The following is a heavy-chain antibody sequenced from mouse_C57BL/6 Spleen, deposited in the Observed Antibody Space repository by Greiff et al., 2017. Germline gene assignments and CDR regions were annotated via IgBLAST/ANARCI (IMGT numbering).Heavy chain of an antibody. J-gene: IGHJ1*03. CDR1: GYTFTSYW. Sequence: QVQLQQPGAELVKPGASVKLSCKASGYTFTSYWMHWVKQRPGQGLEWIGMIHPNSGSTNYNEKFKSKATLTVDKSSSTAYMPLSSLTSEDSSVYYCARSRGSSAYWYFDVWGTGTTVTVSS. D-gene: IGHD1-1*01. CDR3: ARSRGSSAYWYFDV. CDR2: IHPNSGST. V-gene: IGHV1-64*01.